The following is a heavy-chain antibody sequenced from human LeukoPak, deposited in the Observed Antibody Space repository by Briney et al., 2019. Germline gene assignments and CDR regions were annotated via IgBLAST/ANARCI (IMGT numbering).Heavy chain of an antibody. CDR1: GDSVSSNSAA. Sequence: SQTLSLTCAISGDSVSSNSAAWNWIRQSPSRGLQWLGRPYYRSKWYNDYAVSVKSRITINPDTSKNQFSLQLNSVTPVDTAVYYCARGDLSWGLSWYFDLWGRGTLVTVSS. CDR3: ARGDLSWGLSWYFDL. J-gene: IGHJ2*01. CDR2: PYYRSKWYN. V-gene: IGHV6-1*01. D-gene: IGHD7-27*01.